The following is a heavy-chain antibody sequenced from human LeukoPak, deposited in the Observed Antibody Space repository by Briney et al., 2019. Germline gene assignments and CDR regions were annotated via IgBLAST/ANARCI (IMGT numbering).Heavy chain of an antibody. J-gene: IGHJ4*02. Sequence: GGSLRLSCAASGFILSNYEVNWLRQAPGKGLEWVSYMSSSGSPIYYADSVKGRLTLSRDNAKNSLFLQMNSLRVEDTAVYYCARVDVDGFDYWGQGTLVTVSS. CDR2: MSSSGSPI. V-gene: IGHV3-48*03. D-gene: IGHD2-15*01. CDR1: GFILSNYE. CDR3: ARVDVDGFDY.